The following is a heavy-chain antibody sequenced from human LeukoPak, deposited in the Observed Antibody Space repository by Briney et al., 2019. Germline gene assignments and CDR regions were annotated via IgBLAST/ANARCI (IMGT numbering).Heavy chain of an antibody. Sequence: GESLKISCKGSGYSFTSYWIAWVRQMPGKGLEWMGIIYPGDSYTTYSPSFQGQVTISADKSISTAYLQWRSLKASATAMYYCARRSGSDALDIWGQGTMVTVSS. D-gene: IGHD3-10*01. CDR1: GYSFTSYW. CDR3: ARRSGSDALDI. V-gene: IGHV5-51*01. J-gene: IGHJ3*02. CDR2: IYPGDSYT.